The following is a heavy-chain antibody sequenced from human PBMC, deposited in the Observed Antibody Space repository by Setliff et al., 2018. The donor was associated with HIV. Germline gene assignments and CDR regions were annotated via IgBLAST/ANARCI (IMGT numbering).Heavy chain of an antibody. CDR1: GGSITSYF. Sequence: PSETLSLTCSVSGGSITSYFWHWIRQPPGKGLEWIGYTYYDGKTDYNPSLKSRGTISVDTSKNQFSLKLSSVTAADTAVYYCARGGYGGGWPRAFDYWGQGTLVTVSS. D-gene: IGHD5-18*01. CDR2: TYYDGKT. V-gene: IGHV4-59*08. CDR3: ARGGYGGGWPRAFDY. J-gene: IGHJ4*02.